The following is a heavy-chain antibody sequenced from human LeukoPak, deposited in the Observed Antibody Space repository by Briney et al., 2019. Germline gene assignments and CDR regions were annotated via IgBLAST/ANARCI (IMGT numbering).Heavy chain of an antibody. V-gene: IGHV3-21*01. CDR3: ASYYYYDSSGYYRGVY. Sequence: GGSLRLSCAASGFTFSSHSMNWVRQAPGKGLEWVSSISSSSSYIYYADSVKGRFTISRDNAKNSLYLQMNSLRAEDTAVYYCASYYYYDSSGYYRGVYWGQGTLVTVSS. CDR1: GFTFSSHS. D-gene: IGHD3-22*01. J-gene: IGHJ4*02. CDR2: ISSSSSYI.